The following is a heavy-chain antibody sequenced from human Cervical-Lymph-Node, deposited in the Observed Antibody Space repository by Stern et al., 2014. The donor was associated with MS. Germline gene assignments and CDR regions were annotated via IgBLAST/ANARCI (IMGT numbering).Heavy chain of an antibody. J-gene: IGHJ4*02. Sequence: DQLVESGAEVKKPGASVKVSCTASGYTFTGFFLHWVRQAPGQGLEWVGWINPNTGDTKSAQKFQGWVTLTRDTSINTVYMELNRLKSDDTAVFYCARGYPFFDNWGQGTLVTVSS. D-gene: IGHD2-15*01. V-gene: IGHV1-2*04. CDR2: INPNTGDT. CDR3: ARGYPFFDN. CDR1: GYTFTGFF.